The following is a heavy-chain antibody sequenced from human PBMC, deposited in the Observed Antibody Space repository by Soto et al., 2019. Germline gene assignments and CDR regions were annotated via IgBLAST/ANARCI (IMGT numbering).Heavy chain of an antibody. Sequence: SLRRSCAAAGVTSSSYTMHRVRQAPGKGLGWVAVISYDGSNKYYADSVKGRFTIARDNSKNTLYLQMNSLRAEDTAVYYCARGHRYYYDSSGYSSDYYYYSGMDVWGQGTTVTVSS. CDR2: ISYDGSNK. J-gene: IGHJ6*02. V-gene: IGHV3-30-3*01. CDR3: ARGHRYYYDSSGYSSDYYYYSGMDV. D-gene: IGHD3-22*01. CDR1: GVTSSSYT.